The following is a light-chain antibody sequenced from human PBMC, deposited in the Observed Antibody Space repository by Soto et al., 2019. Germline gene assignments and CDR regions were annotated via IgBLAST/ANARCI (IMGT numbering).Light chain of an antibody. V-gene: IGLV2-14*01. Sequence: ALTQPASVSGSPGQSITISRTGTSSDVGGYKYVSWYQQHPGKAPKLMIYEVGNRPSGVSQRFSGSKSGNTASLTIFGLQAEDEADYYCSSYTSSNTLVFGGGTKVTVL. J-gene: IGLJ3*02. CDR1: SSDVGGYKY. CDR3: SSYTSSNTLV. CDR2: EVG.